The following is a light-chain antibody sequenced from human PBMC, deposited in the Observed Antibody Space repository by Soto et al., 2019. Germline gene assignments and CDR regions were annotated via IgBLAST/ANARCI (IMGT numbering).Light chain of an antibody. CDR1: QSVDSY. Sequence: EIVLTQSPASLSLSPGERATLSCRASQSVDSYLVWYQQKPGQAPRLLIYEALNRATGIPARFSGSGSGTDFTLTISRLEPEDFAVYYCQQYGSSPRTFGQGTKVDI. J-gene: IGKJ1*01. CDR3: QQYGSSPRT. CDR2: EAL. V-gene: IGKV3-20*01.